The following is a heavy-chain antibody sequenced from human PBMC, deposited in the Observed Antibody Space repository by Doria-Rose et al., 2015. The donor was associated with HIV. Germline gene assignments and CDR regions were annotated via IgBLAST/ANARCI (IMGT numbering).Heavy chain of an antibody. CDR3: ARIKSSRWYHKYYFDF. V-gene: IGHV2-26*01. Sequence: QESGPVLVKPTETLTLTCAVSGVSLSSPGMGVSWIRQPPGKALEWLANMFADDERSYKASLKSRLTISRGTYKSQVVFTMTDMDPVDTATYYCARIKSSRWYHKYYFDFWGQGTLVIVSA. CDR1: GVSLSSPGMG. D-gene: IGHD6-13*01. CDR2: MFADDER. J-gene: IGHJ4*02.